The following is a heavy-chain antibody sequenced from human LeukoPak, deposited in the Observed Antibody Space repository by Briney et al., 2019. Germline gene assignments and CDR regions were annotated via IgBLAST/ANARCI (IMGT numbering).Heavy chain of an antibody. V-gene: IGHV3-23*01. CDR1: GFTFSSYA. CDR3: AKDLDGYYDSSGYSYYFDY. J-gene: IGHJ4*02. Sequence: PGGSLRLSCAASGFTFSSYAMSWVRQAPGKGLEWVSAISGSGGSTYYADSVKGRFTISRDNSKNTLYLQMNSLRADDTAVYYCAKDLDGYYDSSGYSYYFDYWGQGTLVTVSS. D-gene: IGHD3-22*01. CDR2: ISGSGGST.